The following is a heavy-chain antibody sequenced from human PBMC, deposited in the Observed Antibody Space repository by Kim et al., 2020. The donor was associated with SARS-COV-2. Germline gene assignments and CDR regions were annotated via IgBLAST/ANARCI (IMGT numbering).Heavy chain of an antibody. V-gene: IGHV3-33*06. CDR1: GFTFSSYA. Sequence: GGSLRLSCAASGFTFSSYAMHWVRQAPGKGLEWVAVIWYDGSNKYYADSVKGRFTISRDNSKNTLYLQMNSLRAEDTAVYYCAKDRDEIVLMVYADYWGQGTLVTVSS. CDR3: AKDRDEIVLMVYADY. J-gene: IGHJ4*02. D-gene: IGHD2-8*01. CDR2: IWYDGSNK.